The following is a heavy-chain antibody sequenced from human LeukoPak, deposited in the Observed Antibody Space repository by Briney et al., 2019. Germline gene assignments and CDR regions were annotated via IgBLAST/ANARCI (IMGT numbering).Heavy chain of an antibody. CDR2: MNPNSSNT. J-gene: IGHJ4*02. CDR3: ARGSETYYYEKGVDY. Sequence: ASVKVSCKASGYTFTSYDINWVRQATGQGLEWMGWMNPNSSNTGYAQKFQGRVTMTRNTSINTAYMELSSLRSEDTAVYYCARGSETYYYEKGVDYWGQGTLVTVSS. V-gene: IGHV1-8*01. CDR1: GYTFTSYD. D-gene: IGHD3-22*01.